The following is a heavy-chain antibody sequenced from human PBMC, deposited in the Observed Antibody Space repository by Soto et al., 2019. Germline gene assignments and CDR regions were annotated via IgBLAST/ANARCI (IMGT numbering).Heavy chain of an antibody. CDR1: GFTFSDYS. J-gene: IGHJ4*02. Sequence: PGGSLRLSCAASGFTFSDYSMNWVRQAPGRGLEWVSYISSSSFTIHYADSVEGRFAISRDNAKNSLYLQMNSLRAEDTAVYYCAKDLLENWNVPNLFDYWGQGTLVTVSS. CDR2: ISSSSFTI. V-gene: IGHV3-48*01. CDR3: AKDLLENWNVPNLFDY. D-gene: IGHD1-1*01.